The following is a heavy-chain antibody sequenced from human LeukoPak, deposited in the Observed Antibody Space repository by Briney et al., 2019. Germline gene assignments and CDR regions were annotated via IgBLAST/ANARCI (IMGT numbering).Heavy chain of an antibody. D-gene: IGHD4-17*01. CDR2: INGGGSSI. Sequence: GGSLRLSCAASGFTFSSYWMHWVRQTPGRGLVWVSRINGGGSSISYADSVKGRVTISRDNAKNTLYLQMNNLRAEDTAVYYCARGGDYKNDYWGQGTLVTVSS. V-gene: IGHV3-74*01. CDR1: GFTFSSYW. CDR3: ARGGDYKNDY. J-gene: IGHJ4*02.